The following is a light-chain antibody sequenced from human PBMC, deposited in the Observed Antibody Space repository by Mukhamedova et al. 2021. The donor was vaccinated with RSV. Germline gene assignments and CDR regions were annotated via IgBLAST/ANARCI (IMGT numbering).Light chain of an antibody. CDR3: QQDNRLPPGWT. CDR2: GAS. J-gene: IGKJ1*01. V-gene: IGKV3D-15*01. Sequence: GERATLSCRASQDVRGRLAWDQQKPGQAPRLLIQGASQRASGIPAKVSGRGSETNFTPTISNLPAGDFAMYSCQQDNRLPPGWTFG. CDR1: QDVRGR.